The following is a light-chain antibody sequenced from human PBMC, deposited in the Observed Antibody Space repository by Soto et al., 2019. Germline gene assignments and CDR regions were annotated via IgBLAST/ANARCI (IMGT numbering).Light chain of an antibody. CDR2: AAS. V-gene: IGKV1-27*01. Sequence: DIQITPSPSTLSGSVRDKVTLPFRASQGISNYLAWYQQKPGKVPKLLIYAASTLQSGVPSRFSGSGSGTDFTLTISSLQPEDVATYYCQKYNSARTFGQGTKVDIK. CDR3: QKYNSART. CDR1: QGISNY. J-gene: IGKJ1*01.